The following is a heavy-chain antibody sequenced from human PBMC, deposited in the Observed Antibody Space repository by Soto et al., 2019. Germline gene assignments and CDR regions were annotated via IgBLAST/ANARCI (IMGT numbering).Heavy chain of an antibody. J-gene: IGHJ5*02. D-gene: IGHD4-17*01. CDR1: GGSFSGYY. CDR2: INHSGST. CDR3: AREPLTARDYGIYNWFDP. V-gene: IGHV4-34*01. Sequence: SETLSLTCAVYGGSFSGYYWSWIRQPPGKGLEWIGEINHSGSTNYNPSLKSRVTISVDTSKNQFSLKLSSVTAADTAVYYCAREPLTARDYGIYNWFDPWGQGTLVTVSS.